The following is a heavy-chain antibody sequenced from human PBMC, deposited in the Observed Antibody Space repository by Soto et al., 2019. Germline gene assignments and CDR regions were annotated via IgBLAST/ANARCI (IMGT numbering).Heavy chain of an antibody. J-gene: IGHJ4*02. V-gene: IGHV3-74*01. D-gene: IGHD2-15*01. Sequence: GGSLRLSCAASGFTFSSYWMHWVRQAPGKGLVWVSRINSDGSSTSYADSVKGRFTISRDNAKNTLYLQMNSLRAEDTAVYYCAIIPVRYCSGGSCYDFDYWGQGTLVTVSS. CDR1: GFTFSSYW. CDR2: INSDGSST. CDR3: AIIPVRYCSGGSCYDFDY.